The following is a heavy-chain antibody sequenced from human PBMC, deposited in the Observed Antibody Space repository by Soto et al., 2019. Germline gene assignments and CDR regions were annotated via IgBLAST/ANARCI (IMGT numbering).Heavy chain of an antibody. CDR2: IYYSGST. D-gene: IGHD4-17*01. V-gene: IGHV4-59*01. Sequence: QVQLQESGPGLVKPSETLSLTCTVSGGSISSYYWSWIRQPPGKGLEWIGYIYYSGSTNYNPSLKSRVTISVDTSKNQFSLKLSSVTAADTAVYYCARDRNSPFYGDYIRYYYYYGMDVWGQGTTVTVSS. CDR3: ARDRNSPFYGDYIRYYYYYGMDV. J-gene: IGHJ6*02. CDR1: GGSISSYY.